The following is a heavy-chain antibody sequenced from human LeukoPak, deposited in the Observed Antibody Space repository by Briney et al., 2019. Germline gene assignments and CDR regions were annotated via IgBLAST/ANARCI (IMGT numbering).Heavy chain of an antibody. CDR1: GYNFITQS. D-gene: IGHD4-23*01. CDR2: ITSYSGYDKT. CDR3: ATELRWKEY. Sequence: ASVKVSCKTSGYNFITQSISWVRQAPGQGLEWLGWITSYSGYDKTNYAQRLQGRVTMTTDTSTNTAYMELRSLRSEDTAVYYCATELRWKEYWGQGTLVTVSS. J-gene: IGHJ4*02. V-gene: IGHV1-18*01.